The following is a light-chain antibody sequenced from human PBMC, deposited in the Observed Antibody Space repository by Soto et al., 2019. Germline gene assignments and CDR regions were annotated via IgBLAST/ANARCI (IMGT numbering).Light chain of an antibody. CDR3: QKFNTAPLT. V-gene: IGKV1-27*01. CDR2: SAS. Sequence: DIQMTQSPSSLSASVGDRVTITCRASQDIRVYLAWYQQKPGKGPKLLIYSASTLQSGVPSRFSGSGSGTDFTLTISSLQPEDVATYYCQKFNTAPLTFGQGTRLEIK. CDR1: QDIRVY. J-gene: IGKJ5*01.